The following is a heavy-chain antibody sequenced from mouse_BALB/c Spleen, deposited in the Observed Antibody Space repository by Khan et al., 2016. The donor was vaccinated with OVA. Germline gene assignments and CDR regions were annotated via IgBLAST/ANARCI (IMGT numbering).Heavy chain of an antibody. J-gene: IGHJ2*03. Sequence: EVALVESGGDLVKPGGSLKLSCAASGFTFSDYGMSWVRQTPEKSLVWVATISSGGSFTYYLANVKGRFTISRDSAKNTLYLQMSSLTSEDTAMYYGTRTPGCYGSNCFDQWGQGTSLTVSS. CDR1: GFTFSDYG. CDR2: ISSGGSFT. CDR3: TRTPGCYGSNCFDQ. V-gene: IGHV5-9-3*01. D-gene: IGHD1-1*01.